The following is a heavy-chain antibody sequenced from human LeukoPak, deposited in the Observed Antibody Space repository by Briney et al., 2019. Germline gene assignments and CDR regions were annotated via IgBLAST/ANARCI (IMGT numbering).Heavy chain of an antibody. J-gene: IGHJ5*02. CDR3: ARSPHMVRGVGYNWFDP. Sequence: ASVKVSCKASGYTFTGYYVHWVRQAPGQGLEWMGWINPNSGGTNYAQKFQGRVTMTRDTPFNTAYMELSRLRSDDTALYYCARSPHMVRGVGYNWFDPWGQGTLVTVSS. V-gene: IGHV1-2*02. D-gene: IGHD3-10*01. CDR2: INPNSGGT. CDR1: GYTFTGYY.